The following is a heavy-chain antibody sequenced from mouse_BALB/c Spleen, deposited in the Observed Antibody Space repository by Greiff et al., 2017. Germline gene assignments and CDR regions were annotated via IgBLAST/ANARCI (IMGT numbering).Heavy chain of an antibody. V-gene: IGHV2-9*02. CDR3: AREGDVGDYFDY. CDR1: GFSLTSYG. Sequence: VQRVESGPGLVAPSQSLSITCTVSGFSLTSYGVHWVRQPPGKGLEWLGVIWAGGSTNYNSALMSRLSISKDNSKSQVFLKMNSLQTDDTAMYYCAREGDVGDYFDYWGQGTTLTVSS. D-gene: IGHD3-3*01. CDR2: IWAGGST. J-gene: IGHJ2*01.